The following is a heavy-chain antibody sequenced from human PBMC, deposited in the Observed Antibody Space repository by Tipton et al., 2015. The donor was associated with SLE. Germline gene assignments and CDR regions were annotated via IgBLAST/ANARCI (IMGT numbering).Heavy chain of an antibody. D-gene: IGHD2-15*01. Sequence: TLSLTCTVSGGSISSYYWSWIRQPAGKGLEWIWRIYTSGSTNYNPSLKSRVTMSVDTSKNQFSLKLSSVTAADTAVYYCARDFRYCSGGSCSYYFDYWGQGTLVTVSS. CDR1: GGSISSYY. J-gene: IGHJ4*02. CDR3: ARDFRYCSGGSCSYYFDY. V-gene: IGHV4-4*07. CDR2: IYTSGST.